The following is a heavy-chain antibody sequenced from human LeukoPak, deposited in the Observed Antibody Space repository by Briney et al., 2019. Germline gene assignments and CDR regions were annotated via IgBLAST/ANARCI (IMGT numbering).Heavy chain of an antibody. V-gene: IGHV3-21*01. Sequence: PGGSLRLSCAPSGFNFNSYSMNWVRQAPGKGLEWVSSISSSRSDIYYADSVKGRFTISRDNAKNSLFLQMNSLRAEDTAVYYCPRNRELDLRCGYYFVYLGQGTLVTVSS. CDR2: ISSSRSDI. CDR1: GFNFNSYS. D-gene: IGHD1-7*01. J-gene: IGHJ4*02. CDR3: PRNRELDLRCGYYFVY.